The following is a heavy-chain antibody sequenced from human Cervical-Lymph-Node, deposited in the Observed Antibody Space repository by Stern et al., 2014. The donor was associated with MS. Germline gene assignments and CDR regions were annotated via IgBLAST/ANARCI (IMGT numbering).Heavy chain of an antibody. Sequence: QMQLVQSGSELKKPGASVKVSCKASGYTFTKYAMNWVRQAPGQGLEWMGWTNTNTRNSTYTQAFTGRFVFSFNTSVSTAYLQIFSLKTEDTAVYYCARGLGMRLGYDDAFDAWGQGTLVIVSS. CDR1: GYTFTKYA. V-gene: IGHV7-4-1*01. D-gene: IGHD7-27*01. J-gene: IGHJ3*01. CDR2: TNTNTRNS. CDR3: ARGLGMRLGYDDAFDA.